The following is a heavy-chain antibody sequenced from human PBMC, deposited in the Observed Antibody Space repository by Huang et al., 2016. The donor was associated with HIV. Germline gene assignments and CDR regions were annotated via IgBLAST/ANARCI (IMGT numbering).Heavy chain of an antibody. Sequence: EVQLVESGGGLVQPGKSLRLSCAASEFTFSTFAMSWVRQAPGKGMGWVSGISGSGGFTQYADSVRGLFSISRDKSLKTLYLQMNSLTAEDTAVYYCAKDPYRSAWHSETSRYYYYGMDVWGQGTTVTVSS. CDR2: ISGSGGFT. V-gene: IGHV3-23*04. D-gene: IGHD6-19*01. J-gene: IGHJ6*02. CDR3: AKDPYRSAWHSETSRYYYYGMDV. CDR1: EFTFSTFA.